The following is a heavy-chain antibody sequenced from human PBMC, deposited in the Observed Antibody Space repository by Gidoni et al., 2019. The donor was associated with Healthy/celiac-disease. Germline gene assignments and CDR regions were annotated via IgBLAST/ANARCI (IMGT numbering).Heavy chain of an antibody. V-gene: IGHV1-3*01. CDR3: AREYWLVVYAIPNNWFDP. D-gene: IGHD2-8*02. CDR2: INAGNGNT. Sequence: QVQLVQSGAEVKKPGASVKVSGKASGYTFTSYAMHWVRQAPGQRLEWMGWINAGNGNTKYSQKFQGRVTITRDTSASTAYMELSSLRSEDTAVYYCAREYWLVVYAIPNNWFDPWGQGTLVTVSS. CDR1: GYTFTSYA. J-gene: IGHJ5*02.